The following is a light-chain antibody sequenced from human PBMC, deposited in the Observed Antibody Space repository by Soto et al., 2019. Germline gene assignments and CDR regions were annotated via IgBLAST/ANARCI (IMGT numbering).Light chain of an antibody. CDR1: QSISSW. CDR2: KAS. CDR3: QQYNSYPYT. J-gene: IGKJ2*01. V-gene: IGKV1-5*03. Sequence: DIQMTQSPSTLSASVGDRVTITCRASQSISSWLAWYQQKPGQAPKLLLYKASILKSGVPPRFSGSGSGTEFTLTISSLQPDDFATYYCQQYNSYPYTFGQGTKLEIK.